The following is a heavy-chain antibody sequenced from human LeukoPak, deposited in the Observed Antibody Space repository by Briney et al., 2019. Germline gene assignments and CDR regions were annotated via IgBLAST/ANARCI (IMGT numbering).Heavy chain of an antibody. CDR2: ITGSGGNT. V-gene: IGHV3-23*01. Sequence: GGTLRLSCAASGFTFSNYGMNRVRQAPGKGLEWVSGITGSGGNTYYADSVKGRFTISRDNSKNTMYLQMNSLRSEDTAVYYCARTYYYDSSGYYSQHWGQGTLVTVSS. D-gene: IGHD3-22*01. CDR3: ARTYYYDSSGYYSQH. J-gene: IGHJ1*01. CDR1: GFTFSNYG.